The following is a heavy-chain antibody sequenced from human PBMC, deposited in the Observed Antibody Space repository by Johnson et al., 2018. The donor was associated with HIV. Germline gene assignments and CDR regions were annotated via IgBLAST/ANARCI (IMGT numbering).Heavy chain of an antibody. D-gene: IGHD6-13*01. CDR2: IWYDGRNK. V-gene: IGHV3-33*01. J-gene: IGHJ3*02. CDR3: ARVGQQSNAFDI. CDR1: GFTFSSYG. Sequence: QMQLVESGGGVVQPGRSLRLSCAASGFTFSSYGMHWVRQAPGKGLEWVAVIWYDGRNKYYADSVKGRFTISRDNSKNTLYLQMNSLRAEDTAVYYCARVGQQSNAFDIWGQGTMVTVSS.